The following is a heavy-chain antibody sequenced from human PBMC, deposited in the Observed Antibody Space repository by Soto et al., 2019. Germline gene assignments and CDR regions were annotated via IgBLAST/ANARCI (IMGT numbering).Heavy chain of an antibody. CDR2: IDWDDDK. Sequence: SGPTLVNPTQTLTLTCTFSGFSLSTSTMCVSWIRQPPGKALEWLALIDWDDDKYYSTSLKTRLTISKDTSKNQVVLTMTNMDPVDTATYYCARTVVPAEEGFDYGMDVWGQGTTVTVSS. V-gene: IGHV2-70*01. D-gene: IGHD2-2*01. CDR1: GFSLSTSTMC. CDR3: ARTVVPAEEGFDYGMDV. J-gene: IGHJ6*02.